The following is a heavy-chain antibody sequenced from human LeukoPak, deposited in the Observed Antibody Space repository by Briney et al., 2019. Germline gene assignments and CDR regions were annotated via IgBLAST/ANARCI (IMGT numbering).Heavy chain of an antibody. J-gene: IGHJ6*03. CDR1: GFTFDDYA. CDR2: ISWDGGST. D-gene: IGHD2-8*02. CDR3: AKDTLPGYYYYYMDV. V-gene: IGHV3-43D*03. Sequence: GGSLRLSCAASGFTFDDYAMHWVRQAPGKGLEWVSLISWDGGSTYYADSVKGRFTISRDNSKNSLYLQMNSLRAEDTALYYCAKDTLPGYYYYYMDVWGKGTTVTVPS.